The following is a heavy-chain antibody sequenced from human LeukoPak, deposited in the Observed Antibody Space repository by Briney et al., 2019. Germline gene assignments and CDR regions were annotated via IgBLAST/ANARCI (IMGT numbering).Heavy chain of an antibody. J-gene: IGHJ4*02. CDR3: ARRDYYDNSDDNYHSFEY. CDR1: DDSITMYY. V-gene: IGHV4-59*12. CDR2: VVHSGST. Sequence: SETLSLTCSVSDDSITMYYWTWIRQPPGKGLEWLGEVVHSGSTNYNPSLKSRVTISVDKSKNQFSLRLNSVTAADTAVYYCARRDYYDNSDDNYHSFEYWGQGTLATVSS. D-gene: IGHD3-22*01.